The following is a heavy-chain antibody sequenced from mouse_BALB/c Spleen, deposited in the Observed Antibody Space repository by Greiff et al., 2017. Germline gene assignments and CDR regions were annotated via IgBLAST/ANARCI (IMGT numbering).Heavy chain of an antibody. Sequence: EVKLVESGGGLVKLGGSLKLSCAASGFTFSSYYMSWVRQTPEKRLVLVAAINSNGGSTYYPDTVKGRFTISRDNAKNTLYLQMSSLKSEDTALYYCARQVSGNYVDYWGQGTTLTVSS. V-gene: IGHV5-6-2*01. J-gene: IGHJ2*01. CDR3: ARQVSGNYVDY. CDR1: GFTFSSYY. D-gene: IGHD3-1*01. CDR2: INSNGGST.